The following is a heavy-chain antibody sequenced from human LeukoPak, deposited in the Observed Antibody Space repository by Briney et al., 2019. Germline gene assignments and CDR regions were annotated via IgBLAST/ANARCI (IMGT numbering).Heavy chain of an antibody. CDR3: ARDLIPYCSSTSCYSANWSDP. J-gene: IGHJ5*02. CDR2: IYTSGST. V-gene: IGHV4-4*07. CDR1: GGSISSYY. D-gene: IGHD2-2*01. Sequence: SETLSLTCTVSGGSISSYYWSWIRQPAGKGLEWIGRIYTSGSTNYNPSLKSRVTMSVDTPKNQFSLKLSSVTAADTAVYYCARDLIPYCSSTSCYSANWSDPWGQGTLVTVSS.